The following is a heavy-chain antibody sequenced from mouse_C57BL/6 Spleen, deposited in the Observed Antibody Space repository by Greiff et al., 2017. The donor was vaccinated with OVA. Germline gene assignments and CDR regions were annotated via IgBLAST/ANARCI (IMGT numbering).Heavy chain of an antibody. CDR2: ISSGGSYT. J-gene: IGHJ1*03. Sequence: EVHLVESGGDLVKPGGSLKLSCAASGFTFSSYGMSWVRQTPDKRLEWVATISSGGSYTYYTDSVKGRFTISRDNAKNTLYLQMSSLKSEDTAMYYCARLTLDFDVWGTGTTVTVSS. V-gene: IGHV5-6*01. CDR1: GFTFSSYG. CDR3: ARLTLDFDV.